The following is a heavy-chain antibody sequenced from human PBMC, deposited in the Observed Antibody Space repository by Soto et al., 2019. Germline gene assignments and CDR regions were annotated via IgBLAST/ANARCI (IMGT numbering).Heavy chain of an antibody. V-gene: IGHV4-59*01. CDR2: IYYSGST. J-gene: IGHJ4*02. CDR3: ARDFPILL. Sequence: SETLSLTSTVSGGSISSYYWSWIRQPPGKGLEWIGYIYYSGSTNYNPSLKSRVTISVDTSKNQFSLKLSSVTAADTAVYYCARDFPILLWGQGTLVTVSS. CDR1: GGSISSYY.